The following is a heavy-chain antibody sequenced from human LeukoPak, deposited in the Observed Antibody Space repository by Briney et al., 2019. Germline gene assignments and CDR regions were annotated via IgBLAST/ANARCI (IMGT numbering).Heavy chain of an antibody. CDR2: IAGSGGST. V-gene: IGHV3-23*01. CDR3: AKGCGGTCYSSFDY. J-gene: IGHJ4*02. D-gene: IGHD2-21*02. CDR1: GFTFNNYA. Sequence: GGSLRLSCAASGFTFNNYAMTWVRQVPGKGLEWVSTIAGSGGSTYYADSVKGRFTISRDNSKNTLFLRMNSLRADDTAVYYCAKGCGGTCYSSFDYWGQGILVTVSS.